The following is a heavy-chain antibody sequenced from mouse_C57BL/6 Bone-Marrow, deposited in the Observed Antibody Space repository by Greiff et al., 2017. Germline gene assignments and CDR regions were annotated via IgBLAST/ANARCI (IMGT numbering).Heavy chain of an antibody. CDR3: ARDYGSRGYFDV. J-gene: IGHJ1*03. Sequence: VKLMESGAELARPGASVKLSCKASGYTFTSYGISWVKQRTGQGLEWIGEIYPRSGNTYYNEKFKGKATLTADKSSSTAYMELRSLTSEDSAVYFCARDYGSRGYFDVWGTGTTVTVSS. V-gene: IGHV1-81*01. CDR1: GYTFTSYG. D-gene: IGHD1-1*01. CDR2: IYPRSGNT.